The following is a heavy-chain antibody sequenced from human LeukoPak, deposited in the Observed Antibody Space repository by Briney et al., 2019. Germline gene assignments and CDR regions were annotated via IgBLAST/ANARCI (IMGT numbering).Heavy chain of an antibody. CDR1: GYTLTSYG. CDR3: ARDFYDILTGYLDY. D-gene: IGHD3-9*01. Sequence: ASVEASCKASGYTLTSYGISWVRQAPGQGLEWMGWISVYNGNTNYAQKLQGRVTMTTDSFTSTAYMELRSLRSDDTAVYYCARDFYDILTGYLDYWGQGTLVTVSS. J-gene: IGHJ4*02. CDR2: ISVYNGNT. V-gene: IGHV1-18*01.